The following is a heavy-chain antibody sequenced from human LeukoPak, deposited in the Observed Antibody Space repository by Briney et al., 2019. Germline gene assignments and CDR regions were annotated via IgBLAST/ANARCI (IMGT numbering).Heavy chain of an antibody. J-gene: IGHJ4*02. CDR3: VSQEVVPH. Sequence: SGGSLRLSCAASGFSFTNYWMSWVRQAPGKGLEWVANVKEDGTTKQYVDSVEGRFTISRDNAKNSLYLQMDSLRAEDTAVYYCVSQEVVPHWGQGTLVSVSS. D-gene: IGHD2-15*01. CDR2: VKEDGTTK. CDR1: GFSFTNYW. V-gene: IGHV3-7*01.